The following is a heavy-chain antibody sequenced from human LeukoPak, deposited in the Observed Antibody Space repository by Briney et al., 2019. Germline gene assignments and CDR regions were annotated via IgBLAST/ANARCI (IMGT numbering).Heavy chain of an antibody. V-gene: IGHV1-8*01. CDR2: MNPNSGNT. Sequence: GASVKVSCKASGYTFTSYDINWVRQATGQGLEWMGWMNPNSGNTGYAQKFQGRVTMTRNTSISTAYMGLSSLRSEDTAVYYCARYSLGSDYDFWSGYAYTNWFDPWGQGTLVTVSS. CDR3: ARYSLGSDYDFWSGYAYTNWFDP. CDR1: GYTFTSYD. D-gene: IGHD3-3*01. J-gene: IGHJ5*02.